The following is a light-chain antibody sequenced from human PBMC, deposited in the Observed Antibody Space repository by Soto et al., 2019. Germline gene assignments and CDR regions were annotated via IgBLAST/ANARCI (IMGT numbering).Light chain of an antibody. CDR3: QHYNSFSRT. V-gene: IGKV1-5*03. J-gene: IGKJ1*01. Sequence: DIHMTQSPSTLSASVGYRFAITCRASDNIVHWVAWYQQNPGKAPKLLIYKAANLADEVPSRFAGSGSGTDFTLTITRLQPDDFETYYCQHYNSFSRTFGQGTKVDIK. CDR2: KAA. CDR1: DNIVHW.